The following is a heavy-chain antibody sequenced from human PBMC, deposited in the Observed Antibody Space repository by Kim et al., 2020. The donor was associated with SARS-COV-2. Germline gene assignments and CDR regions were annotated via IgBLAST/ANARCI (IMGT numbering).Heavy chain of an antibody. Sequence: GGSLRLSCATSGFSFSIYGMHWVRQAPGKGLEWVAVIWYDGSNKYYADSVKGRFTISRDNSKNTLYLQMNSLRAEDTAVYYCAKGEGLWFRELNLDNWGHGTLVTVSS. CDR3: AKGEGLWFRELNLDN. V-gene: IGHV3-33*06. CDR2: IWYDGSNK. CDR1: GFSFSIYG. J-gene: IGHJ4*01. D-gene: IGHD3-10*01.